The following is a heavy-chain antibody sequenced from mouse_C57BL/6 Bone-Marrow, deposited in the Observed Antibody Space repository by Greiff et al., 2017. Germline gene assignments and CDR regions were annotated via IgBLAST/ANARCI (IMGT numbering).Heavy chain of an antibody. CDR1: GYTFTSYT. J-gene: IGHJ3*01. CDR3: ARYGSTWFAY. Sequence: QVQLQQPGAELARPGASVKMSCKASGYTFTSYTMHWVKQRPGQGLEWIGYINPSSGYTKYNQKFKDKATLTADKSSSTAYMQLSSLTSEDSAVYYCARYGSTWFAYWGQGTLVTVSA. CDR2: INPSSGYT. V-gene: IGHV1-4*01. D-gene: IGHD1-1*01.